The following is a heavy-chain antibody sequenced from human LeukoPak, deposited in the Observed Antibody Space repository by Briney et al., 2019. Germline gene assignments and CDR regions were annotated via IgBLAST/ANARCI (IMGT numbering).Heavy chain of an antibody. CDR3: ARDMGATDNAFDI. CDR2: IYTSGST. V-gene: IGHV4-61*02. CDR1: GGSISSGSYY. Sequence: PSQTLSLTCTVSGGSISSGSYYWRWIRQPAGKGLEWIGRIYTSGSTNYNPSLKSRVTISVDTSKNQFSLKLSSVTAADTAVYYCARDMGATDNAFDIWGQGTMVTVSS. J-gene: IGHJ3*02. D-gene: IGHD1-26*01.